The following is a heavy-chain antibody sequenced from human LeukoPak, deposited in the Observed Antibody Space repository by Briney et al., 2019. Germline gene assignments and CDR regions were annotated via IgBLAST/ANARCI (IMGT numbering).Heavy chain of an antibody. J-gene: IGHJ3*02. V-gene: IGHV1-46*01. CDR1: GYTFTSYY. D-gene: IGHD3-10*01. CDR2: INPSGGST. CDR3: VYYGSGSYESGAFDI. Sequence: GAAVKVSCKASGYTFTSYYMHWVRQAPGQGLEWMGIINPSGGSTSYAQKFQGRVTMTRDTSTSTVYMELSSLRSEDTAVYYCVYYGSGSYESGAFDIWGQGTMVTVSS.